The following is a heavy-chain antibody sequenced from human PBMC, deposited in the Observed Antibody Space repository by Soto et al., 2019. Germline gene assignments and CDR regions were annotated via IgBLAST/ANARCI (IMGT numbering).Heavy chain of an antibody. V-gene: IGHV3-64D*06. J-gene: IGHJ5*02. CDR3: VKDSTATFGVDLNWFDP. CDR2: ISSNGGST. CDR1: GFTFSSYA. Sequence: VGSLRLSCSASGFTFSSYAMHWVRQAPGKGLEYVSAISSNGGSTYYADSVKGRFTISRDNSKNTLYLQMSSLRAEDTAVYYCVKDSTATFGVDLNWFDPWGQGTLVTVSS. D-gene: IGHD3-3*01.